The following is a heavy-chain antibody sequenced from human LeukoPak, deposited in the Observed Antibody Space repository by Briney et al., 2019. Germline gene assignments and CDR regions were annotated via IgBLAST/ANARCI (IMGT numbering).Heavy chain of an antibody. CDR2: IYPGDSAT. V-gene: IGHV5-51*01. J-gene: IGHJ4*02. Sequence: GESLKISCKGSGYSFTSYWIGWVRQMPGKGLEWMGIIYPGDSATRYSPSFQGQVTISADKSISTAYLQWSSLKASDTAMYYCARTGYSSSWSLDYWGQGTLVTVSS. D-gene: IGHD6-13*01. CDR3: ARTGYSSSWSLDY. CDR1: GYSFTSYW.